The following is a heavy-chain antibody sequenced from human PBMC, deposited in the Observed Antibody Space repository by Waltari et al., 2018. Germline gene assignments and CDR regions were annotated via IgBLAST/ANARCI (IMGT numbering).Heavy chain of an antibody. J-gene: IGHJ4*02. CDR2: ISGRGGRT. CDR1: GFTFSSYA. D-gene: IGHD6-19*01. Sequence: EVQLLESGGGLVQPGGSLRLSCAASGFTFSSYAMSWVRQAPGKGLEWVSAISGRGGRTYYADSVKGRFTISRDNSKNTLYLQMNSLRAEDTAVYYCAKPDSSGWLLPDYWGQGTLVTVSS. V-gene: IGHV3-23*01. CDR3: AKPDSSGWLLPDY.